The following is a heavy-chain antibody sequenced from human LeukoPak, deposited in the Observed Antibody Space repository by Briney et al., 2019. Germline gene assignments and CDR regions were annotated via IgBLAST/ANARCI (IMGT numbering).Heavy chain of an antibody. D-gene: IGHD3-10*01. CDR1: GFTFSSYA. Sequence: GGSLRLSCAASGFTFSSYAMHWVRQAPGKGLEWVAVISYDGSNKYYADSVKGRFTISRDISKNTLYLQMNSLRAEDTAVYYCARDRGSGSYSFDPWGQGTLVTVSS. CDR3: ARDRGSGSYSFDP. V-gene: IGHV3-30-3*01. J-gene: IGHJ5*02. CDR2: ISYDGSNK.